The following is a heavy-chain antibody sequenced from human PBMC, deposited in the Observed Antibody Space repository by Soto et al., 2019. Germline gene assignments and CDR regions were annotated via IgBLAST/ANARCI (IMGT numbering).Heavy chain of an antibody. V-gene: IGHV4-39*01. CDR2: IHSSGSA. J-gene: IGHJ5*02. CDR3: ARRPRAVAGMDNWFDP. CDR1: GGSISSSSITYY. Sequence: QLQLQESGPGLVKPSETLSLTCTVSGGSISSSSITYYWGWIRQPPGKGPEWIGGIHSSGSAYYNPSLKSRVTVSIDVSKHEFSLKLSSVTAADTAVYYCARRPRAVAGMDNWFDPWGQGILVTVSS. D-gene: IGHD6-19*01.